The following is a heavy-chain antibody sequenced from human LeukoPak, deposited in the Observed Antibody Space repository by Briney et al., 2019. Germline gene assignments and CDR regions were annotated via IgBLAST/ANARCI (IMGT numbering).Heavy chain of an antibody. V-gene: IGHV1-24*01. Sequence: ASVKVSCKVSGYTLTELSMHWVRQAPGKGLEWMGGFDPEDVKTIYAQKFQGRVTMTEDTSTDTAYMELSSLRSEDTAVYYCATISRYYDSTLFDYWGQGTLVTVSS. CDR3: ATISRYYDSTLFDY. J-gene: IGHJ4*02. CDR2: FDPEDVKT. D-gene: IGHD3-22*01. CDR1: GYTLTELS.